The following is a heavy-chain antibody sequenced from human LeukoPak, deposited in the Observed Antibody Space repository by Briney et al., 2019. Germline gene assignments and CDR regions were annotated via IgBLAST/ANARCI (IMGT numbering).Heavy chain of an antibody. CDR2: MNPNSGNT. Sequence: ASVKVSCKASGYTFTSYDINWVRQATGQGLEWMGWMNPNSGNTGYAQKFQGRVTMTRNTSISTAFMELSSLRSEDTAVYYCARRNTIMVAGLDHWGQGTLVTVSS. CDR1: GYTFTSYD. CDR3: ARRNTIMVAGLDH. D-gene: IGHD5-24*01. V-gene: IGHV1-8*01. J-gene: IGHJ4*02.